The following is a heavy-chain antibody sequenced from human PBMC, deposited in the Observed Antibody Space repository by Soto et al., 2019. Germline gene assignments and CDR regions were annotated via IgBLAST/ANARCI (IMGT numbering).Heavy chain of an antibody. Sequence: KAXETLSLTCTVSGGSISSYYWSWIRQPAGKGLEWIGRIYTSGSTNYNPSLKSRVTMSVDTSKNQFSLKLSSVTAADTAVYYCARDIAVAGIEWFDPWGQGSLVTVSS. CDR1: GGSISSYY. J-gene: IGHJ5*02. V-gene: IGHV4-4*07. CDR2: IYTSGST. D-gene: IGHD6-19*01. CDR3: ARDIAVAGIEWFDP.